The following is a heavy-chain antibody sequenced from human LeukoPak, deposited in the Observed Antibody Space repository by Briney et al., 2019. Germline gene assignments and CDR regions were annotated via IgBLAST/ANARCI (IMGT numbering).Heavy chain of an antibody. CDR3: ARDTYDILTGYYKWAFDI. Sequence: KPGGSLRLSCAASGFTFSSYTMNWVRQAPGTGLERVSSISSSSSYIYYADSVKGRFTISRDNAKISLYLQMNSLRAEDTAVYYCARDTYDILTGYYKWAFDIWGQGTMVTVSS. J-gene: IGHJ3*02. V-gene: IGHV3-21*06. CDR1: GFTFSSYT. CDR2: ISSSSSYI. D-gene: IGHD3-9*01.